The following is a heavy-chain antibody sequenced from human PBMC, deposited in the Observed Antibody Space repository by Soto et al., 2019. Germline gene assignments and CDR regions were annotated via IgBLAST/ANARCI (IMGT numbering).Heavy chain of an antibody. CDR2: ISGSGGST. J-gene: IGHJ4*02. CDR1: GFTFSSYA. V-gene: IGHV3-23*01. CDR3: AKDLVRYYFDY. D-gene: IGHD3-9*01. Sequence: EGTLRLSCAAYGFTFSSYAMSWVRQAPGKGLEWVSAISGSGGSTYYADSVKGRFTISRDNSKNTLYLQMNSLRAEDTAVYYCAKDLVRYYFDYWGQGTLVTVSS.